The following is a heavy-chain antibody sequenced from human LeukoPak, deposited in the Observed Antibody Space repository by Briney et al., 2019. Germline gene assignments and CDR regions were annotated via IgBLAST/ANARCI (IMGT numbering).Heavy chain of an antibody. D-gene: IGHD2-21*02. CDR3: ARDDTSEAYCGGDCYPN. J-gene: IGHJ4*02. V-gene: IGHV3-23*01. CDR2: ISYGDGGT. CDR1: GFTFSNYA. Sequence: PGGSLRLSCETSGFTFSNYAMSWVRQAPGRGLEWVSGISYGDGGTYYADPVKGRFTISRDNSKNTLSLQMNSLRAEDTAVYYCARDDTSEAYCGGDCYPNWGQGTLVTVSS.